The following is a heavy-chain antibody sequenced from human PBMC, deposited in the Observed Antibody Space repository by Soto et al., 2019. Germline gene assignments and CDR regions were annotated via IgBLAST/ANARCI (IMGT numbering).Heavy chain of an antibody. V-gene: IGHV3-11*06. J-gene: IGHJ3*02. CDR2: ISSSSSYT. CDR3: AKKGSTYYYDSSGYPDDAFDI. Sequence: QVQLVESGGGLVKPGGSLRLSCAASGFTFSDYYMSWIRQAPGKGLEWVSYISSSSSYTNYADSVKGRFTISRDNAKNSLYLQMNSLRAEDTAEYYCAKKGSTYYYDSSGYPDDAFDIWGQGTMVTVSS. CDR1: GFTFSDYY. D-gene: IGHD3-22*01.